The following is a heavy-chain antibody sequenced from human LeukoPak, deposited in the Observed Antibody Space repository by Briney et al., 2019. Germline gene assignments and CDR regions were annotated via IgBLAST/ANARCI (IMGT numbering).Heavy chain of an antibody. J-gene: IGHJ4*02. Sequence: GGSLRLSCAASGFTFRGNYMSWIRQAPGKGLDRVSVIYSNGNAYYADSVKGRFTISRDNSKNMVYLQMNSLRAEDTAIYFCARDGDYGSGSFWGQGTLVTVSS. D-gene: IGHD3-10*01. V-gene: IGHV3-53*01. CDR1: GFTFRGNY. CDR2: IYSNGNA. CDR3: ARDGDYGSGSF.